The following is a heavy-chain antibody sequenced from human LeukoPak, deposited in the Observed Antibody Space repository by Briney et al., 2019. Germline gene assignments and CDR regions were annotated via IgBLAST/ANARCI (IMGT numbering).Heavy chain of an antibody. V-gene: IGHV3-21*01. J-gene: IGHJ6*03. Sequence: GGSLRLSCAASGFTFRSYSMNCVREAPGKGLEGVSSISSSSSYIYYADSVKGRFTISRDNAKNSLYLQMNSLRADDTAVYYCARGVEIFGVVIIAYYYYYMDVWGKGTTVTVSS. CDR2: ISSSSSYI. D-gene: IGHD3-3*01. CDR1: GFTFRSYS. CDR3: ARGVEIFGVVIIAYYYYYMDV.